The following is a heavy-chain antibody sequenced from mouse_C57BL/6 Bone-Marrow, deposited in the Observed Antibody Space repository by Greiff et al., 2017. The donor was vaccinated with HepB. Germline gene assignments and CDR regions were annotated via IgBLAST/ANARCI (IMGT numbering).Heavy chain of an antibody. CDR2: INSDGGST. Sequence: EVKLMESGGGLVQPGESLKLSCESNEYEFPSHDMSWVRKTPEKRLELVAAINSDGGSTYYPDTMERRFIISRDNTKKTLYLQMSSLRAEDTALYYGARWARRGFAYWGQGTLVTVSA. V-gene: IGHV5-2*01. J-gene: IGHJ3*01. CDR3: ARWARRGFAY. CDR1: EYEFPSHD.